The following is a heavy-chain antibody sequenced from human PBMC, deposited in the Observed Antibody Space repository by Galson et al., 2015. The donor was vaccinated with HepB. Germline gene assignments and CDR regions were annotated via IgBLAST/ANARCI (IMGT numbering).Heavy chain of an antibody. D-gene: IGHD3-22*01. CDR1: GFTFSSYG. CDR2: IWYDGSNK. V-gene: IGHV3-33*01. Sequence: SLRLSCAASGFTFSSYGMHWVRQAPGKGLEWVAVIWYDGSNKYYADSVKGRFTISRDNSKNTLYLQMNSLRAEDTAVYYCAREDYYDSSGYPDYWGQGTLVTVSS. J-gene: IGHJ4*02. CDR3: AREDYYDSSGYPDY.